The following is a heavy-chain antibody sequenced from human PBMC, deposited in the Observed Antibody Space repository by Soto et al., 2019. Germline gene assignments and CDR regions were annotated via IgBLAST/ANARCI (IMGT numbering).Heavy chain of an antibody. V-gene: IGHV1-58*01. D-gene: IGHD6-13*01. CDR1: GFTFTSSA. CDR2: IVVGSGNT. J-gene: IGHJ4*02. CDR3: AADPRQQLPRDY. Sequence: QMQLVQSGPEVKKPGTSVKVSCKASGFTFTSSAVQWVRQARGQRLEWIGWIVVGSGNTNYAQKFQERVTITRDMSTSTAYMELSSLRSEDTAVYYCAADPRQQLPRDYWGQGTLVTVSS.